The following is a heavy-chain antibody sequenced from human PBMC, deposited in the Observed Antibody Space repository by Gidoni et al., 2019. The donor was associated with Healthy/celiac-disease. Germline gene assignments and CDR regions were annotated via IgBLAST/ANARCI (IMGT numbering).Heavy chain of an antibody. J-gene: IGHJ5*02. CDR2: ISSSSSYI. Sequence: EVQLVESGGGLVKPGGSLRLSCAASGFTFRRYSMNWVRQAPGKALEWVSSISSSSSYIYYADSVKGRFTISRDNAKNSRYLQMNSLRAEDTAVYYCARGGWGIAVAGTRPSWFDPWGQGTLVTVSS. CDR3: ARGGWGIAVAGTRPSWFDP. D-gene: IGHD6-19*01. CDR1: GFTFRRYS. V-gene: IGHV3-21*01.